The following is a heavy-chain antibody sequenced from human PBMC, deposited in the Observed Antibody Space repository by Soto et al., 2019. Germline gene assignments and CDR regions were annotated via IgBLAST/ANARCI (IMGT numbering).Heavy chain of an antibody. D-gene: IGHD3-10*01. CDR3: AKEDGTMVRGVTYNWFDP. J-gene: IGHJ5*02. CDR1: GFTFSSYA. CDR2: ISGSGGST. Sequence: GGSLRLSCAASGFTFSSYAMSWVRQAPGKGLEWVSAISGSGGSTYYADSVKGRFTISRDNSKNTLYLQMNSLRAEDTAVYYCAKEDGTMVRGVTYNWFDPWGQGTLVTVSS. V-gene: IGHV3-23*01.